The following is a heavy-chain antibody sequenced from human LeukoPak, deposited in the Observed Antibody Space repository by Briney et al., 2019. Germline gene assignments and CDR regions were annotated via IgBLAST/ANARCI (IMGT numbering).Heavy chain of an antibody. CDR3: ARGALDSSSSHIFDY. CDR2: IYYSGST. Sequence: SETLSLTCTVSGGSISSGGYYWSWIRQHPGKGLEWIGYIYYSGSTYYNPSLKSRVTISVDTSKNQFSLKLSSVTAADTAVYYCARGALDSSSSHIFDYWGQGTLVTVSS. J-gene: IGHJ4*02. CDR1: GGSISSGGYY. V-gene: IGHV4-30-4*08. D-gene: IGHD6-6*01.